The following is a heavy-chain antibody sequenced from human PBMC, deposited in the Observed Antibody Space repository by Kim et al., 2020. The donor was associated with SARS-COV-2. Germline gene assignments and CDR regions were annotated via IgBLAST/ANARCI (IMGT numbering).Heavy chain of an antibody. CDR2: INHSGST. J-gene: IGHJ5*02. CDR3: ARGGTGRTRVRNYYGSGSLPPGWFDP. V-gene: IGHV4-34*01. D-gene: IGHD3-10*01. Sequence: SETLSLTCAVYGGSFSGYYWSWIRQPPGKGLEWIGEINHSGSTNYNPSLKSRVTISVDTSKNQFSLKLSSVTAADTAVYYCARGGTGRTRVRNYYGSGSLPPGWFDPWGQGTLVTVSS. CDR1: GGSFSGYY.